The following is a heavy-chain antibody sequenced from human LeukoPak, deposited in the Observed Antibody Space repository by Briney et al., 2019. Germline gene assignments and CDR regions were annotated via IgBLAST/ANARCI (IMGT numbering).Heavy chain of an antibody. CDR2: IHYSGST. D-gene: IGHD1-1*01. Sequence: SETLSLTCTVSGDSLSSYYLSWIRQPPGKGLEWIGYIHYSGSTNYNPSLKSRVTISVDTSKNQFSLRLSSVTAADTALYYCASGFRGQLGYFDYWGQGTLVTVSS. V-gene: IGHV4-59*01. CDR3: ASGFRGQLGYFDY. CDR1: GDSLSSYY. J-gene: IGHJ4*02.